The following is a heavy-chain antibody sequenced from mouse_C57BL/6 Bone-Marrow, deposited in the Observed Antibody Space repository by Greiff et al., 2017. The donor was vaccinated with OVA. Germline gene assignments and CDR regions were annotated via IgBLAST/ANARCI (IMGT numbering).Heavy chain of an antibody. Sequence: QVQLKQSGPGLVQPSQSLSITCTVSGFSLTSYGVHWVRQSPGKGLEWLGVIWSGGSTDYNAAFISRLSISKDNSKSQVFFKMNSLQADDTAIYYCARTAGRAWFAYWGQGTLVTVSA. J-gene: IGHJ3*01. V-gene: IGHV2-2*01. CDR2: IWSGGST. CDR1: GFSLTSYG. CDR3: ARTAGRAWFAY.